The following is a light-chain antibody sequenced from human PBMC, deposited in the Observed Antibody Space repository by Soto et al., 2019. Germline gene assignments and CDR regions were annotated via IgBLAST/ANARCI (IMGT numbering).Light chain of an antibody. CDR2: EVT. Sequence: SVLTQPPSASGSPGQSVTISCTGTSSDVGADNFVSWYQQHPGKAPKLMISEVTKRPSGVPDRFPGSKSGNTASLTVSGLQAEDEADYYCSSYAGGNNVFGTGTKVTVL. CDR3: SSYAGGNNV. J-gene: IGLJ1*01. CDR1: SSDVGADNF. V-gene: IGLV2-8*01.